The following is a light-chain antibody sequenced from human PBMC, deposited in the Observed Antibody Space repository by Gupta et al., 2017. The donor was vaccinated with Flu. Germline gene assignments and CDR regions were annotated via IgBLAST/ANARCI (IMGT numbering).Light chain of an antibody. CDR3: QQANRCPP. CDR1: QSISSW. Sequence: DIQMTQSPSSVSASVGDRVTIICRASQSISSWLAWYQQRPGKAPNLLIYAASSLQSGVPSKFSGSGSGTDFTLTISSLQPEDFATYYCQQANRCPPFGPGTKVDIK. CDR2: AAS. J-gene: IGKJ3*01. V-gene: IGKV1-12*01.